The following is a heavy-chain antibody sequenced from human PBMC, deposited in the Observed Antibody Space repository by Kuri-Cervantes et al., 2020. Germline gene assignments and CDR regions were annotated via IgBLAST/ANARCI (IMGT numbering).Heavy chain of an antibody. J-gene: IGHJ4*02. Sequence: ASVKVSCKASGYTFTSYYMHWVRQAPGQGLEWMGIINPSGGSTGYAQKFQGRVTITADESTSTAYMELSSLRSEDTAVYYCASGVGSPTYFDYWGQGTLVTVSS. V-gene: IGHV1-46*01. CDR1: GYTFTSYY. CDR3: ASGVGSPTYFDY. D-gene: IGHD3-3*01. CDR2: INPSGGST.